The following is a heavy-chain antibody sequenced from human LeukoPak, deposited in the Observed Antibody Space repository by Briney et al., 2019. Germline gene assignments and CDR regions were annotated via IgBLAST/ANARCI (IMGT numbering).Heavy chain of an antibody. J-gene: IGHJ4*02. V-gene: IGHV3-74*01. CDR2: ICPGGTVT. CDR1: GFTFSTYC. Sequence: GGSLRLSCAASGFTFSTYCMHWVRQAPGKGPMWVSRICPGGTVTNYADSVKARFIISRDNARNTVYLQMNSLRVEDTAVYYCVRDFRSADYWGQGTLVTVSS. CDR3: VRDFRSADY.